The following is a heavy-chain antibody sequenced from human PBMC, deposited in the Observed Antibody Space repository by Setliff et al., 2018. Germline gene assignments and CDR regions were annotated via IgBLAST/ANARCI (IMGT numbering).Heavy chain of an antibody. V-gene: IGHV4-39*01. CDR1: GGSISTATYY. Sequence: TSETLSLTCTVSGGSISTATYYWGWVRQSPGKGLEWIGSIYWSGNTWYNPSFKSRVTISIDTSKNQFSLKMSSVTAADTAVYYCASNRAAMALDDPWGQGKLVTVSS. J-gene: IGHJ5*02. CDR2: IYWSGNT. D-gene: IGHD5-18*01. CDR3: ASNRAAMALDDP.